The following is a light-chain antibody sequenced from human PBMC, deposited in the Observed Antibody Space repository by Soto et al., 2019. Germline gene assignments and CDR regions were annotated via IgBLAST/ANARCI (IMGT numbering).Light chain of an antibody. CDR1: QSISHW. Sequence: DIQMTQAPSTLSASIGDRVIITCRASQSISHWLAWYQQKPGKAPKLLISDASILESGVPSRFSGSTSGTEFPLTISSLQPDDFATYYCQHYHTYRTFGQGTKVEIK. CDR2: DAS. J-gene: IGKJ1*01. V-gene: IGKV1-5*01. CDR3: QHYHTYRT.